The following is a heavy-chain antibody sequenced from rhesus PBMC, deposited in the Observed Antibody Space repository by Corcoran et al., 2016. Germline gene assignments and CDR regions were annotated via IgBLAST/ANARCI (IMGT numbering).Heavy chain of an antibody. CDR3: ARTPTGHFDC. V-gene: IGHV4-165*02. CDR2: IGGSSGTT. CDR1: GGPICGYY. Sequence: QVQMQESGPGLVKPSETLSLTCAVSGGPICGYYWNWIRQPPGRGLEWIGYIGGSSGTTQYNPSPQSRFTVSTDTPNNQFSRRLSSVAAANTAVYYCARTPTGHFDCGGQGVLVTVSS. J-gene: IGHJ4*01.